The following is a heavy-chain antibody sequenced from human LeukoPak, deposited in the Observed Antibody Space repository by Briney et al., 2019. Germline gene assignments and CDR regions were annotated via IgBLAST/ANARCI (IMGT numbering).Heavy chain of an antibody. J-gene: IGHJ6*03. CDR3: ARGRLQYHYFYYYMDI. D-gene: IGHD4-11*01. V-gene: IGHV1-8*01. CDR2: INPNSGNT. CDR1: GYTFTSYY. Sequence: ASVKVSCKASGYTFTSYYINWVRQAPGQGLEWMGWINPNSGNTGYAQKFQGRVTMTRNTSISTAYMEPSSLRSEDTAVYYCARGRLQYHYFYYYMDIWGKGTPVTVSS.